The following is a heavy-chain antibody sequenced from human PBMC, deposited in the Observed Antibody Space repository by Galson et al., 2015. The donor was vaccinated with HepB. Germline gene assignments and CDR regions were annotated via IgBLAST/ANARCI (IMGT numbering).Heavy chain of an antibody. CDR1: VITVSKNY. V-gene: IGHV3-53*01. CDR2: LYGGGAT. J-gene: IGHJ4*02. D-gene: IGHD1-26*01. Sequence: SLRLSCAGSVITVSKNYMSWVRQAPGKGLEWVSVLYGGGATYYADSVKGRFTLSRDTSKNTLFLEMNSLRAEDTAIYYCARETTTDRIIDTWGQGTLVVVSS. CDR3: ARETTTDRIIDT.